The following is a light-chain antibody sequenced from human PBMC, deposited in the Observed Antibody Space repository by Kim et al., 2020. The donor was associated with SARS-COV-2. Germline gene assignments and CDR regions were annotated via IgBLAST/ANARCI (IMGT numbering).Light chain of an antibody. CDR3: QQYASSPLT. J-gene: IGKJ4*01. Sequence: PGERATLSCMASQTVSSSYLAWYQQKPGQAPRLVIYGASSRATGIPDRFSGSGSGTDFTLTISGLEPEDFAVYYCQQYASSPLTFGGGTKVDIK. CDR1: QTVSSSY. CDR2: GAS. V-gene: IGKV3-20*01.